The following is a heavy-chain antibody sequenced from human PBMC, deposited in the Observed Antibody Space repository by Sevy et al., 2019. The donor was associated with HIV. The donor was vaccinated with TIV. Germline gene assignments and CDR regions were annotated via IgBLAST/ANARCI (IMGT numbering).Heavy chain of an antibody. CDR1: GDSISSSSYY. CDR3: ARPTSLMFYGMDV. J-gene: IGHJ6*02. CDR2: IYYTGST. D-gene: IGHD3-10*02. V-gene: IGHV4-39*01. Sequence: SETLSLTCTVSGDSISSSSYYWGWFRQPPGKGLEWIGSIYYTGSTYYNPSLKSRVTISVDRSKNQLSLKLTSVTAADTAVYYCARPTSLMFYGMDVWGQGTTVTVSS.